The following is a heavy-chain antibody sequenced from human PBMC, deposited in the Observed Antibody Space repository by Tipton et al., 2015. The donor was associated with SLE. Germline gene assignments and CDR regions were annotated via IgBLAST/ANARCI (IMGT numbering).Heavy chain of an antibody. Sequence: TLSLTCTVSGGSISSGSYYWSWIRQPPGKGLEWLGYIYYNGRTNYNPSLKSRVTVSVDPSKNQFSLRLSSVTAADSAVYYCARADGSYFYYFMDVWGKGTTVTVSS. CDR3: ARADGSYFYYFMDV. CDR1: GGSISSGSYY. J-gene: IGHJ6*03. D-gene: IGHD3-10*01. CDR2: IYYNGRT. V-gene: IGHV4-61*01.